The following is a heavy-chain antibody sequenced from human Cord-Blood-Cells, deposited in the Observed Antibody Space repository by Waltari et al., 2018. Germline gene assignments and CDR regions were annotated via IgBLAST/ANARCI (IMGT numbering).Heavy chain of an antibody. V-gene: IGHV4-34*01. CDR1: GGSFSGFY. CDR3: ARTMGYYDSSGYYY. Sequence: QVQLQQWGAGLLKPSETLSITCAVYGGSFSGFYWSWIRQPPGKGLELLGEINHSGSTNYNPSLKSRVTISVDTSKNQFSLKLSSVTAADTAVYYCARTMGYYDSSGYYYWGQGTLVTVSS. D-gene: IGHD3-22*01. J-gene: IGHJ4*02. CDR2: INHSGST.